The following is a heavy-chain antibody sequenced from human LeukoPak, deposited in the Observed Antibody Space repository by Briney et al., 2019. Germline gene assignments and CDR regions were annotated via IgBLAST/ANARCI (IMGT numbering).Heavy chain of an antibody. CDR2: TYYRSQWSG. CDR3: ARQPDQQPASFDY. D-gene: IGHD6-13*01. Sequence: SQTLSLTCAISGDSVSSDTAAWNWIRQSPSRGLEWLGRTYYRSQWSGDFADFVKNRITITPDTSKNQFSLQLNSVTPEDTAIYYCARQPDQQPASFDYWGQGTLVTVSS. CDR1: GDSVSSDTAA. J-gene: IGHJ4*02. V-gene: IGHV6-1*01.